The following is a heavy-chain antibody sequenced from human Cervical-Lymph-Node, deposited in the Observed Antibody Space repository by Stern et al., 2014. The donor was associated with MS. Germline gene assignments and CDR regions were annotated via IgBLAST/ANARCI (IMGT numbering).Heavy chain of an antibody. CDR3: ARAFCTGGVCYSFPFYGMDV. Sequence: VQLVEYGGGVVRPGRALRLSCAASGFTFEDYGMSWVRQAPGEGLEGVAAINWNGGSTVYAGSVQGRFTISRDNAKNSLYLQMNSLRAEDTVLYHCARAFCTGGVCYSFPFYGMDVWGQGTTVTVSS. V-gene: IGHV3-20*01. J-gene: IGHJ6*02. CDR1: GFTFEDYG. CDR2: INWNGGST. D-gene: IGHD2-8*02.